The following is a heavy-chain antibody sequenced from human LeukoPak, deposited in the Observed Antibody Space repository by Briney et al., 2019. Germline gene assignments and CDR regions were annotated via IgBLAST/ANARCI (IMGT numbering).Heavy chain of an antibody. CDR2: LNEGGTVK. D-gene: IGHD5-18*01. CDR3: AREGYISGYGVIDY. V-gene: IGHV3-7*01. Sequence: GGSLRLSCAASGFSFTTNWMHWVRQTPGKRLEWVAELNEGGTVKYYVDSVKGRFTISRDNAKNSLYLQMNSLRAEDTAIYYCAREGYISGYGVIDYWGQGTLVIVSS. CDR1: GFSFTTNW. J-gene: IGHJ4*02.